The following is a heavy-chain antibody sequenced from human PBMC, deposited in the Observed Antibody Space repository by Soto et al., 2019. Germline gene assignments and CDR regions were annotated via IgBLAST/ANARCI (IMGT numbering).Heavy chain of an antibody. CDR3: ARDGRVYCSGGSCYFDY. CDR2: ISSSCSTI. CDR1: GFTFSSYE. J-gene: IGHJ4*02. D-gene: IGHD2-15*01. Sequence: GGSLRLSCAASGFTFSSYEMNWVRQAPGKGLEWVSYISSSCSTIYYADSVKGRFTISRDNAKNSLYLQMNSLRAEDTAVYYCARDGRVYCSGGSCYFDYWGQGTLVTVSS. V-gene: IGHV3-48*03.